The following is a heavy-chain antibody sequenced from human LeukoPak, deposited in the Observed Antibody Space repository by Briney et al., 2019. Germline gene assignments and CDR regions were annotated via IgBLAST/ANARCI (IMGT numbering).Heavy chain of an antibody. CDR3: ARLPRSDAFDI. J-gene: IGHJ3*02. CDR1: GCSFTSYW. Sequence: GGSLKISCKGSGCSFTSYWIGWVRQMPGKGREWMGIIYPGDSDTRYSPSFQGQVTISADKSISTAYLQWSSLKASDTAMYYCARLPRSDAFDICRQGTMVTVSS. V-gene: IGHV5-51*01. CDR2: IYPGDSDT.